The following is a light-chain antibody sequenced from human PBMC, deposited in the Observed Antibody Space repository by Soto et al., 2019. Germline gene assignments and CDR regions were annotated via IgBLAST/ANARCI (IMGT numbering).Light chain of an antibody. CDR3: SSYTTSSTKV. V-gene: IGLV2-14*03. CDR2: DVT. CDR1: SSDVGAYNY. Sequence: QYALTQPASVSGSPGQSITISCTGSSSDVGAYNYVSWYQHHPGQAPKLMIYDVTTRPSGISNRFSGSKSGNTASLTISVLRAEDEADYYCSSYTTSSTKVFGGGTKVTVL. J-gene: IGLJ2*01.